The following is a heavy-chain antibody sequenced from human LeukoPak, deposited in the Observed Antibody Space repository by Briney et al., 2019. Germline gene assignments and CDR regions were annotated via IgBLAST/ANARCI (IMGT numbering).Heavy chain of an antibody. CDR3: ARISTRGYNYMDV. CDR2: IYYSGST. CDR1: GGSISSSSYY. V-gene: IGHV4-39*01. Sequence: PSETLSLTCTVSGGSISSSSYYWGWIRQPPGKGLEWIGSIYYSGSTYYNPSLKSRVTISVDTSKNQFSLKLSSVTAADTAVYYCARISTRGYNYMDVWGKGTTVTVSS. D-gene: IGHD2-2*01. J-gene: IGHJ6*03.